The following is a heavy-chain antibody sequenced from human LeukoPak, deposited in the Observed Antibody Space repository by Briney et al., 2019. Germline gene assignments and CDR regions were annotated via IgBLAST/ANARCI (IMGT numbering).Heavy chain of an antibody. D-gene: IGHD3-10*01. CDR3: ARDANPYYYGSGSYRAFDY. CDR1: GYTFTSYG. V-gene: IGHV1-18*04. J-gene: IGHJ4*02. CDR2: ISAYNANT. Sequence: ASVKVSCKASGYTFTSYGISWVRQAPGQGLQWMGWISAYNANTNYAQKLQGRVTMTTDTSTSTAYMELRSLRSDDTAVYYCARDANPYYYGSGSYRAFDYWGQGTLVTVSS.